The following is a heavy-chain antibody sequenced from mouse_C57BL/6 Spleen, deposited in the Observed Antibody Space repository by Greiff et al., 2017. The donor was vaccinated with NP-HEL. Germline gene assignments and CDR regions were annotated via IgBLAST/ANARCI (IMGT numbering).Heavy chain of an antibody. Sequence: EVQLVESEGGLVQPGSSMKLSCTASGFTFSDYYMAWVRQVPEKGLEWVANINYDGSSTYYLDSLKSRFIISRDNAKNILYLQMSSLKSEDTATYYCARRGLRRGYWYFDVWGTGTTVTVSS. CDR3: ARRGLRRGYWYFDV. D-gene: IGHD2-4*01. CDR2: INYDGSST. V-gene: IGHV5-16*02. CDR1: GFTFSDYY. J-gene: IGHJ1*03.